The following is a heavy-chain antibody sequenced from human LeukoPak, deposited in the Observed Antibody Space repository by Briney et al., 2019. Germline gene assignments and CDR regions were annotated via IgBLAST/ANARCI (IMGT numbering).Heavy chain of an antibody. J-gene: IGHJ4*02. CDR1: GFSLSNYW. V-gene: IGHV3-74*01. CDR3: VRSLRSADF. Sequence: GGSLRLSCAASGFSLSNYWMHWVRQAPGKGLMWVSQISPDGSQTFYADPVKGRFTTSRDNAKNTLFLQMDSLRAEDTALYYCVRSLRSADFWGQGTLVTVSS. CDR2: ISPDGSQT.